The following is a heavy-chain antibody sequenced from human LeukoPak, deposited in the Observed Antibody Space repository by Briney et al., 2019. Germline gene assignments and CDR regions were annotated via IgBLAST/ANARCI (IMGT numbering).Heavy chain of an antibody. V-gene: IGHV3-7*01. CDR3: ARRLSGSYYAYFDC. CDR2: IKDDGTEK. D-gene: IGHD1-26*01. Sequence: GGSLRLSCAASGFTFSSYWMSWVRQAPGKGLEWGANIKDDGTEKYYVDSMKGRFTISRDNAKNSLYLQMNSLRAEDTAVYYCARRLSGSYYAYFDCWGQGTLVTVSS. CDR1: GFTFSSYW. J-gene: IGHJ4*02.